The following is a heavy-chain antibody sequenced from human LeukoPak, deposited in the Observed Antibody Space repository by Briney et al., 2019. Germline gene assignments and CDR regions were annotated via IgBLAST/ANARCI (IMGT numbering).Heavy chain of an antibody. Sequence: GGSLRLSCAASGFTFSSYWMSWVRQAPGKGLEWVANIKQDGSEKYYVDSVKGRFTISRDNAKNSLYLQMNSLRAEDTAVYYCASRPQAGSGWYFGFDYWGQGTLVTVSS. CDR2: IKQDGSEK. J-gene: IGHJ4*02. CDR1: GFTFSSYW. CDR3: ASRPQAGSGWYFGFDY. D-gene: IGHD6-19*01. V-gene: IGHV3-7*03.